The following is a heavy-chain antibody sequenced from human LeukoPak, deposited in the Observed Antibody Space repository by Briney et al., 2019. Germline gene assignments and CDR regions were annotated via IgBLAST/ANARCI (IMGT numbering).Heavy chain of an antibody. Sequence: PGGSLRLSCAASGFTFSTSPMNWVRQAPGKGPEWVSASGTGGGTYYADSVKGRFTISRDNSKNTLFLQMTSLRAEDTAVYYCAKKTPGTHPFDFWGQGTLVTVSP. CDR3: AKKTPGTHPFDF. D-gene: IGHD6-13*01. CDR1: GFTFSTSP. J-gene: IGHJ4*02. V-gene: IGHV3-23*01. CDR2: SGTGGGT.